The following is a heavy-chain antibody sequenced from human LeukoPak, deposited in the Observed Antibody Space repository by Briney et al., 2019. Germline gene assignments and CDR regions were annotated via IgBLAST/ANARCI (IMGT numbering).Heavy chain of an antibody. CDR3: ARGPRNSSSYQYFQH. CDR1: GFTFSTYS. J-gene: IGHJ1*01. D-gene: IGHD6-13*01. V-gene: IGHV3-21*01. CDR2: ISSSSSYI. Sequence: GGSLRLSCGASGFTFSTYSMNWVRQAPGKGLEWVSSISSSSSYIYYADSVKGRFTISRDNAKNSLYRQMNSLRAEDTAVYYCARGPRNSSSYQYFQHWGQGTLVTVSS.